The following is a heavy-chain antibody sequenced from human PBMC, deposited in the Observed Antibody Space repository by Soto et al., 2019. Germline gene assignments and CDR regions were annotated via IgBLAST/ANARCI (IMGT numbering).Heavy chain of an antibody. CDR1: GGSFSGYY. Sequence: PSETLSLTCAVYGGSFSGYYWSWIRQPPGKGLEWIGEINHSGSTNYNPSLKSRVTISVDTSKNQFSLKLSSATAADTAVYYCARGGRTYYDFWSGYNNWFDPWGQGTLVTVSS. J-gene: IGHJ5*02. D-gene: IGHD3-3*01. V-gene: IGHV4-34*01. CDR2: INHSGST. CDR3: ARGGRTYYDFWSGYNNWFDP.